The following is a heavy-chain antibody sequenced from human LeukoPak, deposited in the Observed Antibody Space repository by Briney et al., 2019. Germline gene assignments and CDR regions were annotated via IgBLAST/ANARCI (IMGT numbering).Heavy chain of an antibody. CDR1: GFTFSNAW. CDR3: TTRIAVAGRRFDY. D-gene: IGHD6-19*01. J-gene: IGHJ4*02. CDR2: IKSKTDDGTT. Sequence: GGSLRLSCAASGFTFSNAWMSWVRQAPGKGLEWVGRIKSKTDDGTTDYAAPVKGRFTISRDDSKNTLYLQMNSLKTEDTAVYYCTTRIAVAGRRFDYWGQGTLVTVSS. V-gene: IGHV3-15*01.